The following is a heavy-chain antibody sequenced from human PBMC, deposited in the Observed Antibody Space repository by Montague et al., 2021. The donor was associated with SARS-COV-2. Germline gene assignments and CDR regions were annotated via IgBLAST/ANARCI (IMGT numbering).Heavy chain of an antibody. CDR1: GFTFGDYD. Sequence: SLRLSCAASGFTFGDYDMSLVRQAPGKGLEWVSGINWNGGSTGYADSVKGRFTISRDNAKNSLYLQMNSLRAEDTALYYCARRVSGWSYYYYGMDVWGQGTTVTVSS. D-gene: IGHD6-19*01. J-gene: IGHJ6*02. CDR2: INWNGGST. V-gene: IGHV3-20*04. CDR3: ARRVSGWSYYYYGMDV.